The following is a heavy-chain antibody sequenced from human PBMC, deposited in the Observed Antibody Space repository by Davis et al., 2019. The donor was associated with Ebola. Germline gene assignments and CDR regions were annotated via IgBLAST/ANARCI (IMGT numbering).Heavy chain of an antibody. J-gene: IGHJ6*04. CDR3: ARSGLSFGVVKYHYGMDA. CDR2: ISGSGGST. Sequence: PGGSLRLSCADSAITFSSYAMTWVRQAPGKGLEWVPAISGSGGSTYYADSVKGRFTISRDNSKKTLYLQMNSLRGEDTAVYYCARSGLSFGVVKYHYGMDAWGKGTTVTVSS. D-gene: IGHD3-3*01. V-gene: IGHV3-23*01. CDR1: AITFSSYA.